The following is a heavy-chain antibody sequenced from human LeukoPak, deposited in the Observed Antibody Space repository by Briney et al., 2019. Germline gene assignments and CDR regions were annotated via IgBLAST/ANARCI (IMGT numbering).Heavy chain of an antibody. CDR1: GYTFSSYA. J-gene: IGHJ6*03. D-gene: IGHD2-15*01. Sequence: GGSLRLSCAASGYTFSSYAMYWVRQAPGKGLEWVAVISYDGSDKYYADSVKGRFTISRDNSKNTLYLQVNSLRADAPAVYYCARLIVVVVAATRGYMDVWGKGTTVTVSS. V-gene: IGHV3-30*04. CDR2: ISYDGSDK. CDR3: ARLIVVVVAATRGYMDV.